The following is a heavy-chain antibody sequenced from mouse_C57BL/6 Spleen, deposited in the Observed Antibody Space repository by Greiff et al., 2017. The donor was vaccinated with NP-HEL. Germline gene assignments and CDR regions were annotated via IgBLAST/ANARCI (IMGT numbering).Heavy chain of an antibody. CDR3: ARRGYYGSLFDY. J-gene: IGHJ2*01. CDR1: GYTFTDYY. D-gene: IGHD1-1*01. V-gene: IGHV1-19*01. CDR2: INPYNGGT. Sequence: DVKLQESGPVLVKPGASVKMSCKASGYTFTDYYMNWVKQSHGKSLEWIGVINPYNGGTSYNQKFKGKATLTVDKSSSTAYMELNSLTSEDSAVYYCARRGYYGSLFDYWGQGTTLTVSS.